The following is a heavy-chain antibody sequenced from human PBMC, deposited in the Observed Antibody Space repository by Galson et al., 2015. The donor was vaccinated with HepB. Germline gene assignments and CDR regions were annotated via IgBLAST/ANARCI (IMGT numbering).Heavy chain of an antibody. V-gene: IGHV3-30*03. CDR1: GFSFSNYG. CDR3: ARDRHPWHIDY. Sequence: SLRLSCASSGFSFSNYGIHWVRQAPGKGLEWMAVISYDGSFRYYADSVKGRFTVSRDSSRSMLYLQMNSLRVDDTAVYYCARDRHPWHIDYWGQGTLVTVSS. D-gene: IGHD5-12*01. J-gene: IGHJ4*02. CDR2: ISYDGSFR.